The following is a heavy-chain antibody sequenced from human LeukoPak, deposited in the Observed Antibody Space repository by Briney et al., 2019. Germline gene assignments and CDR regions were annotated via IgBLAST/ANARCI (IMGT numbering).Heavy chain of an antibody. CDR2: IYHSGST. D-gene: IGHD3-10*01. V-gene: IGHV4-30-2*01. CDR1: GGSISSGGYS. Sequence: PSETLSLTCAVSGGSISSGGYSWSWIRQPPGKGLEWIGYIYHSGSTYYNPSLKSRVTISVDRSKDQFSLKLSSVTAADTAVYYCARWFGELLYHLGYYGMDVWGQGTTVTVSS. J-gene: IGHJ6*02. CDR3: ARWFGELLYHLGYYGMDV.